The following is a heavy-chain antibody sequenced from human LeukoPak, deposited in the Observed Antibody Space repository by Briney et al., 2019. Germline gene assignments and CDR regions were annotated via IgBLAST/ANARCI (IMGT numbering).Heavy chain of an antibody. D-gene: IGHD6-13*01. CDR1: GGSISRYY. CDR2: IYTSGSN. CDR3: AREPYRSSWYRYYYYMDV. V-gene: IGHV4-4*07. Sequence: PSETLSLTCTVYGGSISRYYWSWARQPAGKGREWLGRIYTSGSNNYNPSLKSRVTMSVETSRKQFTLKLSAVNAADTAVYYWAREPYRSSWYRYYYYMDVWGKGTTVTVSS. J-gene: IGHJ6*03.